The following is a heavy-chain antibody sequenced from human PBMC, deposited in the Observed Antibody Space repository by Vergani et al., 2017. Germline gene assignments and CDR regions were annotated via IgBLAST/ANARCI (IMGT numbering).Heavy chain of an antibody. V-gene: IGHV3-30*02. J-gene: IGHJ4*02. CDR2: IQFDGSNK. CDR1: GFTLSNYD. CDR3: ARGPYRYCSSTSCLWFDY. D-gene: IGHD2-2*01. Sequence: VQLLESGGGLVQPGGSLRLSCATSGFTLSNYDMQWIRQGPGKGLEFVAFIQFDGSNKYYADSVKGRFTISRDNSKNTLYLQMNSLRAEDTAVYYCARGPYRYCSSTSCLWFDYWGQGTLVTVSS.